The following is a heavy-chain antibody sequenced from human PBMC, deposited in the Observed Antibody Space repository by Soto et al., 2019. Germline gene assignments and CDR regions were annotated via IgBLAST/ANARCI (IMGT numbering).Heavy chain of an antibody. CDR3: SRGMFGGGAAALDY. CDR1: GFTFSSLW. J-gene: IGHJ4*02. V-gene: IGHV3-74*01. Sequence: EVQLVESGGGLVQPGGSLRLSCAASGFTFSSLWMHWVRKAPGKGLVWVSRINRDGSSTNYADFVKGRFTISRDNXXNTLYLQMNSLRADDTAVYYCSRGMFGGGAAALDYWGQGTLVTVSS. D-gene: IGHD6-13*01. CDR2: INRDGSST.